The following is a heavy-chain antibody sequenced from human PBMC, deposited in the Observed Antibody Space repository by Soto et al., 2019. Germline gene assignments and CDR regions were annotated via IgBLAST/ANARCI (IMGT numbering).Heavy chain of an antibody. J-gene: IGHJ6*03. Sequence: AGGALRLSCAAPGFTVRSNYMSWVRPAPGKGVVWVSVIYSGGSTYYSDSVKGRFTISRDNSKNTLYLQMNSLRAEDTAVYYCARVSMVRGVTYYYYYYMDVWGKGTTVTVSS. CDR3: ARVSMVRGVTYYYYYYMDV. CDR1: GFTVRSNY. V-gene: IGHV3-66*01. D-gene: IGHD3-10*01. CDR2: IYSGGST.